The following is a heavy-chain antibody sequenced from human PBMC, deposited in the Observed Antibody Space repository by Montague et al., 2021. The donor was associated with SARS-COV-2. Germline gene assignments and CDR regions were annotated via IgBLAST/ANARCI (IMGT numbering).Heavy chain of an antibody. CDR2: ISIDGSGT. CDR3: ARDTVRGGYWDAFDI. J-gene: IGHJ3*02. CDR1: GFTFSSYW. D-gene: IGHD1-26*01. Sequence: SLRLSCAASGFTFSSYWMHWVRQAPGKGLVWVSRISIDGSGTTYADSVKGRFTISRDNAKNTLYLQMNSLRAEDTAVYYCARDTVRGGYWDAFDIWGQGTMVTVSS. V-gene: IGHV3-74*01.